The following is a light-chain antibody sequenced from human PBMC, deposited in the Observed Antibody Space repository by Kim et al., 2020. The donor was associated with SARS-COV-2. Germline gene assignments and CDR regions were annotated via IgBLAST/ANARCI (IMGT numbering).Light chain of an antibody. CDR3: QVWDSSSDHPYV. V-gene: IGLV3-21*04. J-gene: IGLJ1*01. CDR1: NIGSKS. CDR2: YDS. Sequence: PRKTARITCGGNNIGSKSVPWYQRKPGQAPVLVIYYDSDRPSGIPERFSGSNSGNTATLTISRVEAGDEADYYCQVWDSSSDHPYVFGTGTKVTVL.